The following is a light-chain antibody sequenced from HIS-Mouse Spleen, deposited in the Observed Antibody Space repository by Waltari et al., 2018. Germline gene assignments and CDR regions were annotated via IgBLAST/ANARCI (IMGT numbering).Light chain of an antibody. CDR3: CSYAGSYVV. CDR2: DFS. V-gene: IGLV2-11*01. Sequence: QSALTQPRSVSGSPGQSVTISCTGTSSDFGGYNYVSWYQQQPRQAPKLMIYDFSKRPAGVPDRFSGSKAGNTASLTISGLQAEDEADYYCCSYAGSYVVFGGGTKLTVL. J-gene: IGLJ2*01. CDR1: SSDFGGYNY.